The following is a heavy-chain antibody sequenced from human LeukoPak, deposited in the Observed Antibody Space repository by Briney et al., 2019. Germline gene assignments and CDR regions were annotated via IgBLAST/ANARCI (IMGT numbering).Heavy chain of an antibody. V-gene: IGHV4-34*01. CDR1: GGSFSGYY. CDR3: ARGEGYYDSSGYYYFDY. CDR2: INHSGST. D-gene: IGHD3-22*01. J-gene: IGHJ4*02. Sequence: SETLSLTCAVYGGSFSGYYWSWIRQPPGKGLEWIGEINHSGSTNYNPSLKSRVTISVDTSKNQFSLKLRSVTAADTAVYYCARGEGYYDSSGYYYFDYWGQGTLVTVSS.